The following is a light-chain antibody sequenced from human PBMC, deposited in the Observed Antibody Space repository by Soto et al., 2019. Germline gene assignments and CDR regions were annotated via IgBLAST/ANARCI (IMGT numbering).Light chain of an antibody. CDR3: SSSTSSSTYV. CDR1: SSDVGGFNS. CDR2: SVT. Sequence: QSVLTQPASVSGSPGQSITISCTGTSSDVGGFNSVSWYQQHPDEAPKLIIYSVTHRASGLSDRFSASKSDKTASLTISGLRTEDEAEYYCSSSTSSSTYVFGTGTKVTVL. V-gene: IGLV2-14*03. J-gene: IGLJ1*01.